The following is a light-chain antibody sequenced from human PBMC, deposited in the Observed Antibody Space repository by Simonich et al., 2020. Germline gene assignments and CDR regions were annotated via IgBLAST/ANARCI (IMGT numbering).Light chain of an antibody. J-gene: IGKJ5*01. Sequence: AIQLTQSPSSLSASVGDRVTITCRAIQGISSALAWYQQKPGKAPKLLIYDASSLESGVPSRFSGSGSGTDFTLTISSLQPEDFATYYCQQFNSYPITFGQGTRLEMK. V-gene: IGKV1-13*02. CDR1: QGISSA. CDR2: DAS. CDR3: QQFNSYPIT.